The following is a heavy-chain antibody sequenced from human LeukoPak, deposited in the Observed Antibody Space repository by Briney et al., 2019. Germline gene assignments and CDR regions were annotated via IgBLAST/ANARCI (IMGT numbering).Heavy chain of an antibody. Sequence: ASVKVSCKASGYTFTSYAMHWVRQAPGQRLEWMGWINAGNGNTKYSQEFQGRVTITRDTSASTAYMELSSLRSGDMAVYYCARAPLYSGYDSPDYWGQGTLVTVSS. D-gene: IGHD5-12*01. V-gene: IGHV1-3*03. J-gene: IGHJ4*02. CDR3: ARAPLYSGYDSPDY. CDR1: GYTFTSYA. CDR2: INAGNGNT.